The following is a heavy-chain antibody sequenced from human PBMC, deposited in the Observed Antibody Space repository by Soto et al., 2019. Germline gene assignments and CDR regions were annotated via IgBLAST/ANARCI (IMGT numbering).Heavy chain of an antibody. J-gene: IGHJ4*02. CDR3: ATAGNYDSSGRDF. CDR2: ISANSGNT. CDR1: GFSFHNSA. V-gene: IGHV1-18*04. Sequence: ARVKVSRKAFGFSFHNSAISWVRQAPGQALEWMGWISANSGNTNYAQKLQGRVTMTTDTSTSTAYMELRSLRSDDTAVYYCATAGNYDSSGRDFWGQGTLVTVSS. D-gene: IGHD3-22*01.